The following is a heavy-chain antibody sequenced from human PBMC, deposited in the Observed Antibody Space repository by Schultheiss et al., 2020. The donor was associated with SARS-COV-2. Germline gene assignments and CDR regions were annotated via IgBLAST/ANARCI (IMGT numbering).Heavy chain of an antibody. J-gene: IGHJ5*02. CDR2: INPNSGGT. CDR3: ARDALEGIQLWPNPYNWFDP. D-gene: IGHD5-18*01. CDR1: GYTFTSYY. Sequence: GGSLRLSCKASGYTFTSYYMHWVRQAPGQGLEWMGWINPNSGGTNYAQKFQGRVTMTRDTSISTAYMELSRLRSDDTAVYYCARDALEGIQLWPNPYNWFDPWGQGTLVTVSS. V-gene: IGHV1-2*02.